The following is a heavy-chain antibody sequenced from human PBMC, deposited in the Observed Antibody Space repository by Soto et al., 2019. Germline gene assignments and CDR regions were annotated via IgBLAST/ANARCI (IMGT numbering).Heavy chain of an antibody. CDR2: ISWDGGST. CDR1: GFTFDDYT. J-gene: IGHJ6*02. D-gene: IGHD2-8*01. Sequence: GGSLRLSCAASGFTFDDYTMHWVRQAPGKGLEWVSLISWDGGSTYYADSVKGRFTISRDNSKNSLYLQMNSLRTEDTALYYCAKAHYRYCTNGVCPQRYYYYGMDVWGQGTTVTVSS. V-gene: IGHV3-43*01. CDR3: AKAHYRYCTNGVCPQRYYYYGMDV.